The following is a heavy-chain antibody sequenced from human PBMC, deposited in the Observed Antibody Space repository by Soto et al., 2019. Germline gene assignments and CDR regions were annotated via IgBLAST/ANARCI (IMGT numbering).Heavy chain of an antibody. J-gene: IGHJ6*02. CDR1: GGTFSSYA. D-gene: IGHD2-2*01. V-gene: IGHV1-69*01. CDR3: ARSQGSSTSLEIYYYYYYGMDV. CDR2: IIPISGTA. Sequence: QVQLVQSGAEVKKPGSSVKVSCKASGGTFSSYAISWVRQAPGQGLEWMGGIIPISGTANYAQKFQGRVTITADESTSTVYMELSSLRSEDTAVYFCARSQGSSTSLEIYYYYYYGMDVCGQGTTVTVSS.